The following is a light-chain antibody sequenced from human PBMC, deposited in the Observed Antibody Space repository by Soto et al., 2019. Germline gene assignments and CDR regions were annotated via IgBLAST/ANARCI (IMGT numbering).Light chain of an antibody. J-gene: IGKJ3*01. CDR1: QDISNH. V-gene: IGKV1-33*01. CDR2: DAS. CDR3: QQYDNLPTFT. Sequence: DIQMTQYPSSLSASVGDRVTITCQASQDISNHLNWYQQKPGKAPKLLIYDASNLETGVPSSFSGSGSGTDFTFTITSLRPEDIATYYCQQYDNLPTFTFGPGTKVDIK.